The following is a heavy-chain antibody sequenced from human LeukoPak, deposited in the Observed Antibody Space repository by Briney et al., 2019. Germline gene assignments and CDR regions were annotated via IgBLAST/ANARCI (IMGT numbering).Heavy chain of an antibody. Sequence: ESGGSLRLSCAASGFTFSSYEMNWVRQAPGKGLEWVSYISSSGSTIYYADSVRGRFTISRDNAKNSLYLQMNSLRAEDTAMYYCATPITTVVTPFTGRGWGQGTLVTVSS. D-gene: IGHD4-23*01. V-gene: IGHV3-48*03. J-gene: IGHJ4*02. CDR1: GFTFSSYE. CDR2: ISSSGSTI. CDR3: ATPITTVVTPFTGRG.